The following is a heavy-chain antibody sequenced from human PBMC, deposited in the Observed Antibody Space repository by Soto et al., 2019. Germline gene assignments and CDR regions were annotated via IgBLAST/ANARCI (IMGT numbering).Heavy chain of an antibody. CDR1: GGSISSYY. CDR2: MYYSGGT. Sequence: QVQLQESGPGLVKPSETLSLTCTVSGGSISSYYWSWLRQPPGKGLEWIGYMYYSGGTNYNPSLKRPVTISEDMSKTQFSLQLSSVTAADTALYYCAREACISTSCSIGDRWFDPWGQGTLVTVSS. CDR3: AREACISTSCSIGDRWFDP. D-gene: IGHD2-2*01. J-gene: IGHJ5*02. V-gene: IGHV4-59*01.